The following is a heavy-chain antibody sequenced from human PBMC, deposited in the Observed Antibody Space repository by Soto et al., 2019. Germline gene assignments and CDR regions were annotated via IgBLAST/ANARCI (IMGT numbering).Heavy chain of an antibody. Sequence: SETLSLTCTVSGGSISSGDYYWSWIRQPPGKGLEWIGYIYYSGSTYYNPSLKSRVTISVDTSKNQFSLKLSSVTAADTAVYYCARHFRDYYDSSGPDYWGQGTLVTVSS. V-gene: IGHV4-30-4*01. J-gene: IGHJ4*02. CDR1: GGSISSGDYY. CDR2: IYYSGST. D-gene: IGHD3-22*01. CDR3: ARHFRDYYDSSGPDY.